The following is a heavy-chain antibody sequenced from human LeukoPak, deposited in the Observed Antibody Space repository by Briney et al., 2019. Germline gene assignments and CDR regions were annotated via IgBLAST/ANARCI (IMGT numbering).Heavy chain of an antibody. CDR1: GYTFTGYY. CDR3: ARGGKVVATITLYYYMDV. Sequence: ASVKVSCKASGYTFTGYYIHWVRQAPGQGLEWMGWINPKSGSTSYAQKFQGRVTMTRDTSTSTVYMELSSLRSEDTAVYSCARGGKVVATITLYYYMDVWGKGTTVTISS. D-gene: IGHD5-12*01. V-gene: IGHV1-46*01. CDR2: INPKSGST. J-gene: IGHJ6*03.